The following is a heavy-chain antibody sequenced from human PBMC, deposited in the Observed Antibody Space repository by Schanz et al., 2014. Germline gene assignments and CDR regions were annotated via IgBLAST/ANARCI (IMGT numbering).Heavy chain of an antibody. J-gene: IGHJ6*02. CDR3: ARDLRREGGGLGAWGYGMDV. CDR2: INPNSGGT. Sequence: QVQLVQSGAEVKKLGASVKVSCKASGYTFTDYYMHWVRQAPGQGLEWMGRINPNSGGTNYAQKFQGRVTMTRDTSISTAYMEMSRLISDDAAVYYCARDLRREGGGLGAWGYGMDVWGQGTTVTVSS. D-gene: IGHD2-15*01. V-gene: IGHV1-2*06. CDR1: GYTFTDYY.